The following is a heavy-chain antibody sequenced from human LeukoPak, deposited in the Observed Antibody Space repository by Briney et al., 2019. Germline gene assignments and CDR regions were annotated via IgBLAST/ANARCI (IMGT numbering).Heavy chain of an antibody. D-gene: IGHD5-18*01. CDR3: ARRRGCSYGSLDY. V-gene: IGHV1-69*13. J-gene: IGHJ4*02. CDR2: IIPIFGTA. CDR1: GGTFISYA. Sequence: GASVKVSCKASGGTFISYAISWVRQAPGQGLEWTGGIIPIFGTANYAQKFQGRVTITADESTSTAYMELSSLRSEDTAVYYCARRRGCSYGSLDYWGQGTLVTVSS.